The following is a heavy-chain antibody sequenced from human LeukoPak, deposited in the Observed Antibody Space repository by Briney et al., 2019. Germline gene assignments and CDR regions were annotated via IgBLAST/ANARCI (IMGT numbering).Heavy chain of an antibody. D-gene: IGHD4-23*01. V-gene: IGHV3-7*01. J-gene: IGHJ4*02. CDR2: IKYDGNEK. Sequence: GGSLRLSCAASGFTFSDYWMSWMRQAPGKGLEWVANIKYDGNEKYYVDSVKGRYTISRDNAKSALYLQLNSLRVEDTAVYYCKSGGAAPGSFDYWGQGTLVTVSS. CDR3: KSGGAAPGSFDY. CDR1: GFTFSDYW.